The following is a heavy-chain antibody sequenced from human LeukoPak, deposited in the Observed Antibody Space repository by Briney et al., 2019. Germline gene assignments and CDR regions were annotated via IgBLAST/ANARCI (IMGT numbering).Heavy chain of an antibody. CDR3: ARQGYDILTGYYIDAFDI. J-gene: IGHJ3*02. D-gene: IGHD3-9*01. V-gene: IGHV4-34*01. CDR1: EFTFSSYA. CDR2: INHSGST. Sequence: PGGSLRLSCAASEFTFSSYAMSWVRQAPGKGLEWIGEINHSGSTNYNPSLKSRVTISVDTSKNQFSLKLSSVTAADTAVYYCARQGYDILTGYYIDAFDIWGQGTMVTVSS.